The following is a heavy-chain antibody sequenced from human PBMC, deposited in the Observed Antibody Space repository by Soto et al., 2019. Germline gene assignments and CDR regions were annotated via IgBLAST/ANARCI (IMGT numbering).Heavy chain of an antibody. CDR2: ISAYNGNT. D-gene: IGHD3-3*01. CDR1: GYTFTSYG. Sequence: QVQLVQSGAEVKKPGASVKVSCKASGYTFTSYGISWVRQAPGQGLEWMGWISAYNGNTNYAQKLQGRVTMTTDTPTSTAYMELRSLRSDDTAVYYCARGGSDCWSGYHRRYNWFDPWGQGTLVTVSS. J-gene: IGHJ5*02. V-gene: IGHV1-18*04. CDR3: ARGGSDCWSGYHRRYNWFDP.